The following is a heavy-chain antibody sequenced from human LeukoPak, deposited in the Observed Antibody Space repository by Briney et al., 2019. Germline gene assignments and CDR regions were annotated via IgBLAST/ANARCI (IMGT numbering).Heavy chain of an antibody. V-gene: IGHV4-59*01. J-gene: IGHJ5*02. CDR3: ARGGYNWFDP. Sequence: SETLSLTCTVSGGSISSYYWSWIRQPPGKGLEWIGYIYYSGSTNYNSSLKSRVTISVDTSKNQFSLKLSSVTAADTAVYYCARGGYNWFDPWGQGTLVTVSS. D-gene: IGHD3-16*01. CDR2: IYYSGST. CDR1: GGSISSYY.